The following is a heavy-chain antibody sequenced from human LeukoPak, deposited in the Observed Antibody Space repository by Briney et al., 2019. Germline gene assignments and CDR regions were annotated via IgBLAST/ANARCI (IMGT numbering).Heavy chain of an antibody. CDR2: IGYDGSNK. J-gene: IGHJ3*02. CDR1: GFTFSRSG. CDR3: AKEGRGGFDI. V-gene: IGHV3-30*02. Sequence: PGGSLRLSCAASGFTFSRSGMHWVRQAPGKGLEWVTFIGYDGSNKYYADSVKGRFTTSRDNSKNTLYLQMNSLRAEDTAVYYCAKEGRGGFDIWGQGTMVTVSS. D-gene: IGHD3-16*01.